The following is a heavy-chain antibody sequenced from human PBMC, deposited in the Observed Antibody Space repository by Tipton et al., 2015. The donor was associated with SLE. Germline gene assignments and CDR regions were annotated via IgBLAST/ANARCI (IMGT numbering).Heavy chain of an antibody. V-gene: IGHV4-59*01. CDR2: VYYSGNT. CDR1: GGSINIYY. Sequence: TLSLTCTVSGGSINIYYWSWIRQPPGKGLEWIGFVYYSGNTDYNPPLKSRVTISVDMSKNQFSLRLRSVTSADTAVYYCARGPANTWRAFDVWAQGTMVTVSS. D-gene: IGHD1/OR15-1a*01. J-gene: IGHJ3*01. CDR3: ARGPANTWRAFDV.